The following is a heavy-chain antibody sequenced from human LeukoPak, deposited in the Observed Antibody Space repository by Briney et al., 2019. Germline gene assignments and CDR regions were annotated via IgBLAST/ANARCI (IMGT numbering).Heavy chain of an antibody. CDR2: IYPGDSDT. D-gene: IGHD3-22*01. CDR1: GYSFTSYW. CDR3: ARHVPYYYDSSGYYYVRAFDI. J-gene: IGHJ3*02. V-gene: IGHV5-51*01. Sequence: GESLKISCKGSGYSFTSYWIGWVRQMPGKGLEWMGIIYPGDSDTRYSPSFQGQVTISADKSISTAYLQWSSLKASDTAMYYCARHVPYYYDSSGYYYVRAFDIWGQGTVVTVSS.